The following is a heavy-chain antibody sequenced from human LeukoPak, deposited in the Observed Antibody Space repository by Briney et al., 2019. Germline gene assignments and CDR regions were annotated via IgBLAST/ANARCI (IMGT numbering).Heavy chain of an antibody. CDR2: LWYDGSNK. D-gene: IGHD5-24*01. CDR1: GFTFSSYA. J-gene: IGHJ4*02. Sequence: GGSLRLSCAASGFTFSSYAMHWVRQAPGKGLEWVAVLWYDGSNKYYADSVKGRFTISRDNSKNTLYLQMNSLRFEDTAVYYCSRGIDGYDSIVDYWGRGTLVTVSS. CDR3: SRGIDGYDSIVDY. V-gene: IGHV3-33*01.